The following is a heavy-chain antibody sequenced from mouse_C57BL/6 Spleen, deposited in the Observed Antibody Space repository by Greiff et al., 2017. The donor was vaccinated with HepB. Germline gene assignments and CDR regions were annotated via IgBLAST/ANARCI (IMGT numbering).Heavy chain of an antibody. Sequence: VQLKESGPGLVKPSQSLSLTCSVTGYSITSGYYWNWIRQFPGNKLEWMGYISYDGSNNYNPSLKNRISITRDTSKNQFFLKLNSVTTEDTATYYCARDYALGMDYWGQGTSVTVSS. CDR2: ISYDGSN. J-gene: IGHJ4*01. CDR1: GYSITSGYY. D-gene: IGHD2-12*01. V-gene: IGHV3-6*01. CDR3: ARDYALGMDY.